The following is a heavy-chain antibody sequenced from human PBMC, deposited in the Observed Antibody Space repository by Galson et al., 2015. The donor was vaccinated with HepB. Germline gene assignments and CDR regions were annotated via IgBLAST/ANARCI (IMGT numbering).Heavy chain of an antibody. CDR3: ARSHYYDSSPFDS. CDR2: IIPVLDIT. D-gene: IGHD3-22*01. V-gene: IGHV1-69*02. CDR1: GGAFDKYN. J-gene: IGHJ4*02. Sequence: SVKVSCKASGGAFDKYNFNWVRQAPGQGLEWMGKIIPVLDITKYAQKFQGRVTITADTSTSTAYMELSSLRSDDTVLYYCARSHYYDSSPFDSWGQGTLVTVSS.